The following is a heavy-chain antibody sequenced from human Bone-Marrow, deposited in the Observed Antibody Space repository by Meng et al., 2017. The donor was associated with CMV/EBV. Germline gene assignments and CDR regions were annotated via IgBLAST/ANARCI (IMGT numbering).Heavy chain of an antibody. Sequence: GESLKISWAASGFTFSSYWMHWVRQAPGKGRVWVSAISGSGGSTYYGDSVKGRFTISRDNSKNTLYLQMNSLRAVDTAVIYRVSTGGRTDYWGQGTLVTVSS. D-gene: IGHD6-13*01. CDR2: ISGSGGST. J-gene: IGHJ4*02. CDR3: VSTGGRTDY. CDR1: GFTFSSYW. V-gene: IGHV3-23*01.